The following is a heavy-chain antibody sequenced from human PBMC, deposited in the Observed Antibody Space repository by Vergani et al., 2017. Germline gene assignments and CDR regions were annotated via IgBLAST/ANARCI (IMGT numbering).Heavy chain of an antibody. Sequence: QVQLVQSGAEVKKPGASVKVSCKASGYTFTSYYMHWVRQAPGQGLEWMGIINPSGGSTSYAQKFQGRVTMTRDTSTSTVYMELSSLRSDDTAVYYCAREDWNYYFDYWGQGTLVTVSS. CDR3: AREDWNYYFDY. D-gene: IGHD1-7*01. CDR1: GYTFTSYY. CDR2: INPSGGST. V-gene: IGHV1-46*01. J-gene: IGHJ4*02.